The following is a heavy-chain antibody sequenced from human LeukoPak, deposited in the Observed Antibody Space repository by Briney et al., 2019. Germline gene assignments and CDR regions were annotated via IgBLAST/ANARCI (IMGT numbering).Heavy chain of an antibody. CDR3: ARDYSVDY. CDR2: ISSGSSTI. J-gene: IGHJ4*02. V-gene: IGHV3-48*01. CDR1: GFTFSSYS. Sequence: GGSLRLSCAASGFTFSSYSMNWVRQAPGKGLEWLSYISSGSSTIYYADSVKGRLTISRDNAKNSLYLQMNSLRAEDTAVYYCARDYSVDYWGQGTLVTVSS. D-gene: IGHD2-15*01.